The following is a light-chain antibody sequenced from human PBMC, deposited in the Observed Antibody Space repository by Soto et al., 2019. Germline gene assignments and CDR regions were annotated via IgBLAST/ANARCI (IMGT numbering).Light chain of an antibody. CDR2: AAS. J-gene: IGKJ4*01. CDR1: QSISSY. Sequence: DIQMTQSPSSLSSSVGDRVTITCRASQSISSYLNWYQQKPGIAPKLLMYAASSLQSGVPSRFSGSGSGTHFTLIISSLQPEDFAPYYCQQSYSTLLTFGGGTKVEFK. CDR3: QQSYSTLLT. V-gene: IGKV1-39*01.